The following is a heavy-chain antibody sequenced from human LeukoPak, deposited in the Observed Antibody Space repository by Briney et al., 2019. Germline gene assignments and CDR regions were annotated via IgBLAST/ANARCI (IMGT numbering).Heavy chain of an antibody. V-gene: IGHV3-23*01. CDR2: IFGSGGSP. CDR1: GFNFGSHA. CDR3: GKTTVGYSSGQKPAWPVDY. J-gene: IGHJ4*02. D-gene: IGHD5-18*01. Sequence: GGSLRLSCEASGFNFGSHAMYWIRQAPGKGLEWVAGIFGSGGSPHYADPVKGRFTISRDNSRNTVYLHINSLRAEDTAVYYCGKTTVGYSSGQKPAWPVDYWGQGTLVTVSP.